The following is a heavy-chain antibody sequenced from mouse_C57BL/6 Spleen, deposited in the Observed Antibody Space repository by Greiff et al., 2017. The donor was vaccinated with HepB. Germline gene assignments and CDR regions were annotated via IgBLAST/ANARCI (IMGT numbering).Heavy chain of an antibody. Sequence: VQLQQPGAELVKPGASVKMSCKASGYTFTSYWITWVKQRPGQGLEWIGDIYPGSGSTNYNEKFKSKATLTVDTSSSTAYMQLSSLTSEDSAVYYCARGEYDYDGFAYWGQGTLVTVSA. D-gene: IGHD2-4*01. CDR1: GYTFTSYW. CDR3: ARGEYDYDGFAY. CDR2: IYPGSGST. J-gene: IGHJ3*01. V-gene: IGHV1-55*01.